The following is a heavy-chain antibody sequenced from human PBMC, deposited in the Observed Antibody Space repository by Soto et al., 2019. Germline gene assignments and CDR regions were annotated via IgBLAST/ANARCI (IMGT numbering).Heavy chain of an antibody. CDR2: ISYDGSNK. CDR1: GFTFSSYG. J-gene: IGHJ4*02. CDR3: AKDLDWLPIDS. V-gene: IGHV3-30*18. D-gene: IGHD3-9*01. Sequence: QVQLVESGGGVVQPGRSLRLSCAASGFTFSSYGMHWVRQAPGKGLEWVAVISYDGSNKYYADSVKGRFTISRDNSKNPVYLQMHSLRAEDTAVYYCAKDLDWLPIDSWGQGTRVTVSS.